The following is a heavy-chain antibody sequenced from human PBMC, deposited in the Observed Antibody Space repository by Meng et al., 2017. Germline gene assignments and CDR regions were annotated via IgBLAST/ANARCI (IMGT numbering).Heavy chain of an antibody. Sequence: SETLSLTCAVYGGSFSGYYWSWIRQPPGKGLEWIGEINHSGSTNYNPSLKSRVTISVDTSKNQFSLKLSSVTAADTAVYYCARALLVIDLLFDYWGHGTLVTVSS. D-gene: IGHD2-21*01. V-gene: IGHV4-34*01. CDR3: ARALLVIDLLFDY. CDR2: INHSGST. CDR1: GGSFSGYY. J-gene: IGHJ5*01.